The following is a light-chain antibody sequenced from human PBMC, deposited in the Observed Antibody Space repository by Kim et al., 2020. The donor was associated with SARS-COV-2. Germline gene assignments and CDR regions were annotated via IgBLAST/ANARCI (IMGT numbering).Light chain of an antibody. CDR1: TSDVGSYNY. V-gene: IGLV2-8*01. J-gene: IGLJ7*01. CDR3: CSYAGSNTFV. Sequence: GQSFTISCTGTTSDVGSYNYVSWYQQYPGKAPRLIMFEVSKRPSGVPDRFSGSRSGNTASLIVSGLQAEDEADYYCCSYAGSNTFVFGGGTQLTVL. CDR2: EVS.